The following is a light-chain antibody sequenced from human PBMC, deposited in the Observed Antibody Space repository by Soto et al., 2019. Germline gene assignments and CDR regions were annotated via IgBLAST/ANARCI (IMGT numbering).Light chain of an antibody. J-gene: IGLJ2*01. CDR3: VLYMGSGIVV. CDR1: SGSVSTNYH. V-gene: IGLV8-61*01. CDR2: STN. Sequence: QTVVTQEPSFSVSPGGTVTLTCGLSSGSVSTNYHPSWYQQTPGQAPRTLIYSTNTRSSGVPDRFSGSILANKAALTITGAQAYDESDYYCVLYMGSGIVVFGGGTKLTAL.